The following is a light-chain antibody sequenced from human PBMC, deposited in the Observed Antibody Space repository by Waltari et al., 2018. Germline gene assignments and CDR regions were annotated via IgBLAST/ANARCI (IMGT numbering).Light chain of an antibody. CDR2: GAS. J-gene: IGKJ4*01. CDR1: QTVSSNF. CDR3: QQYDSSPRT. V-gene: IGKV3-20*01. Sequence: EIVLTQSPSTLSLSPGERATLSCRASQTVSSNFFAWYQQKPGQAPRLLMYGASTRAAVIPDRFSGSVSVTDFTLTISRLEPEDFAVYYCQQYDSSPRTFGGGTKVQIK.